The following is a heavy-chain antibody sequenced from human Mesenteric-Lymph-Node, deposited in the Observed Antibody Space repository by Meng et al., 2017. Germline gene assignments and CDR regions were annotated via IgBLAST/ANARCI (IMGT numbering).Heavy chain of an antibody. D-gene: IGHD2-21*02. CDR1: GYSFTSYW. J-gene: IGHJ4*02. CDR3: ASNPPSGYCGGDCYVAN. V-gene: IGHV5-51*01. CDR2: TYPGDSDT. Sequence: GEFLKISCKGSGYSFTSYWIGWVRQMPGKGLEWMGITYPGDSDTRYSPSFQGQVTISADKSISTAYLQWSSLRSEDTAVYYCASNPPSGYCGGDCYVANWGQGTLVTVSS.